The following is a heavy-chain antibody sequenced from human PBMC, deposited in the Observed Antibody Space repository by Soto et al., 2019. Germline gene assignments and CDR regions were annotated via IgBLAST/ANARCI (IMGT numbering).Heavy chain of an antibody. CDR2: ILRDGSDK. V-gene: IGHV3-30-3*01. CDR3: SREDY. CDR1: GFTFSNYD. J-gene: IGHJ4*02. Sequence: QVQLVGSGGGVVQPGRSLRLSCAASGFTFSNYDMHWVRQAPGKGLDWVAVILRDGSDKYYADSVKGRFIISRDNSKNTLYLQMNSLRADDTAVYYCSREDYWGQGILVTVSS.